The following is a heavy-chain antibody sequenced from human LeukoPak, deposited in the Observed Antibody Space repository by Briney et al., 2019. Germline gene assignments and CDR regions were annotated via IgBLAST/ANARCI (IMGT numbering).Heavy chain of an antibody. CDR3: AKGGSLVITFGGGFKWFDP. CDR2: ISSDSSYI. CDR1: GFNFNTYT. V-gene: IGHV3-21*04. Sequence: GGSLRLSCAASGFNFNTYTMNWVRQAPGKGLEWVSSISSDSSYIYYADAVQGRFTVSRDNAKYSLYLQMNSLRAEDTAVYYCAKGGSLVITFGGGFKWFDPWGQGTLVTVSS. D-gene: IGHD3-16*01. J-gene: IGHJ5*02.